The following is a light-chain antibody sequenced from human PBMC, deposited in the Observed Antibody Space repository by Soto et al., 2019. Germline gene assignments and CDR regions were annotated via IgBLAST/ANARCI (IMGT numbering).Light chain of an antibody. CDR1: QTVIHNH. CDR3: QQHGTSPIT. Sequence: ELVLTQSPDTLSLSPGERATLSCRASQTVIHNHLAWHQQKPGQTPRLLVYGASSRATGIPDRFSGSGSGTDLTITISRLEPEDFEVYYCQQHGTSPITFGQGTRLEIK. J-gene: IGKJ5*01. V-gene: IGKV3-20*01. CDR2: GAS.